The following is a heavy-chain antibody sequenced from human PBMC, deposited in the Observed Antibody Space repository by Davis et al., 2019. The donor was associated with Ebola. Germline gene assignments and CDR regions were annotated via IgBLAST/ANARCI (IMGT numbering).Heavy chain of an antibody. Sequence: SVKVSCKASGGTFSSYAISWVRQAPGQGLEWMGGIIPIFGTANYAQKFQGRVTITADESTSTAYMELSSLRSEDTAVYYCARDAGVGCSSTSCYAYNWFDPWGQGTLVTVSS. D-gene: IGHD2-2*01. CDR1: GGTFSSYA. V-gene: IGHV1-69*13. J-gene: IGHJ5*02. CDR2: IIPIFGTA. CDR3: ARDAGVGCSSTSCYAYNWFDP.